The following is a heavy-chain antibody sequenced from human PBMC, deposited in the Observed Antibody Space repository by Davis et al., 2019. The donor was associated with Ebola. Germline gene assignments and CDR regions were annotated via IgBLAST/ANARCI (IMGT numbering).Heavy chain of an antibody. CDR2: INHSGST. J-gene: IGHJ6*02. D-gene: IGHD6-13*01. V-gene: IGHV4-34*01. Sequence: PSETLSLTCAVYGGSFSGYYWSWIRQPPGKGLEWIGEINHSGSTNYNPSLKSRVTISVDTSKNQFSLKLSSVTAADTAVYYCARYIRRSSSWHYYYGMDVWGQGTTVTVSS. CDR1: GGSFSGYY. CDR3: ARYIRRSSSWHYYYGMDV.